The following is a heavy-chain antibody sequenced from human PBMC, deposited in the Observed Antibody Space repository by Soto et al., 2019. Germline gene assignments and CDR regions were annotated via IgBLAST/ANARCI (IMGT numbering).Heavy chain of an antibody. CDR1: GFTFSNAW. V-gene: IGHV3-15*01. J-gene: IGHJ4*02. D-gene: IGHD2-2*01. Sequence: GGSLRLSCAASGFTFSNAWMSWVRQAPGKGLEWVGRIKSKTDGGKTDYAAPGKGRFTISRDDSKNTLYLQMNSLKTEDTAVYYCTTEVGYCSSTSCYYFDYWGQGTLVTVSS. CDR3: TTEVGYCSSTSCYYFDY. CDR2: IKSKTDGGKT.